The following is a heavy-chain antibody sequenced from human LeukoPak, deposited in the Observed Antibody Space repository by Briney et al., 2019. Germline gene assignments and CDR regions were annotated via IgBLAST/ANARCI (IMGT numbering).Heavy chain of an antibody. J-gene: IGHJ4*02. D-gene: IGHD5-24*01. Sequence: GASVKVACKASGYTFTASYMHWVRQAPGEGLYWMGMINLNSGVAHYLENRQDRVTMTRNTSISTTYPALYSLTSHDTAVYYCARDQIRGDAYNLDYWGQGTLATVSS. CDR2: INLNSGVA. CDR1: GYTFTASY. CDR3: ARDQIRGDAYNLDY. V-gene: IGHV1-2*02.